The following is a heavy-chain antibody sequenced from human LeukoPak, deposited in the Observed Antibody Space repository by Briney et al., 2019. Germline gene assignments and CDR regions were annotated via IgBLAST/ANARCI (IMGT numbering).Heavy chain of an antibody. CDR1: GFTFSSYS. D-gene: IGHD1-26*01. CDR3: VRDDLGSLDY. CDR2: ISSGSSYI. Sequence: GGSLRLSCAASGFTFSSYSMNWVRQAPGKGLEWVSFISSGSSYIYYADSVRGRFTISRDNAKNSLYLQMNSLRAEDTAVYYCVRDDLGSLDYWGQGTLVTVSS. V-gene: IGHV3-21*04. J-gene: IGHJ4*02.